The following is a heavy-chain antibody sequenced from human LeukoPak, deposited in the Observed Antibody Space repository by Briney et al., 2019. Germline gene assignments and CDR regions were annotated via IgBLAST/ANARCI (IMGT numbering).Heavy chain of an antibody. Sequence: GGSPRLSCVASGFVVSNNYMSWVRQAPGKGLKWVSVIYSDGDTHYADSVKGRFIISRDNSENTLYLQMNSLRLDDTGVYYCAILPGYWGQGTLVTVSS. CDR1: GFVVSNNY. CDR3: AILPGY. CDR2: IYSDGDT. J-gene: IGHJ4*02. V-gene: IGHV3-66*02.